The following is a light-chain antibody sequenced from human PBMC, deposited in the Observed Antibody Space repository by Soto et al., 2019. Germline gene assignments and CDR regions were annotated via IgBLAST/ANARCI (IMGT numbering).Light chain of an antibody. CDR1: QDIRND. Sequence: DIQMTQSPSSLSASVGDRVTITCRASQDIRNDVGWYQQKAGKAPKLLIYDGYTLESGVPSRFSGSGSGTEFTLTIGSLQPDDFANYYCQQYDTYFRYTFGQGTKLDIK. CDR3: QQYDTYFRYT. J-gene: IGKJ2*01. V-gene: IGKV1-17*01. CDR2: DGY.